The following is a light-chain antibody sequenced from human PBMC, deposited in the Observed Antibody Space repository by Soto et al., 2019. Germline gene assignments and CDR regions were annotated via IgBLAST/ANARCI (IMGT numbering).Light chain of an antibody. J-gene: IGKJ4*01. V-gene: IGKV3-15*01. Sequence: EIVMTQSPATLSVSPGERATLSYRASQSVLNSLAWYQQKPGQAPRLLIYDASTRATGVPARFSGSGSGTEFALTISSLQSEDFAVYYCQHYYNWPPLTFGGGTKVEIK. CDR1: QSVLNS. CDR3: QHYYNWPPLT. CDR2: DAS.